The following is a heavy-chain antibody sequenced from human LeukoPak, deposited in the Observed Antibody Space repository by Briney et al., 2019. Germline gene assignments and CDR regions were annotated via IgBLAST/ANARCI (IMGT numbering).Heavy chain of an antibody. V-gene: IGHV3-30*02. CDR3: AKATQQWLVAPCYFDY. CDR1: GFTFSSYG. D-gene: IGHD6-19*01. Sequence: GGSLRLSCAAPGFTFSSYGMHWVRQAPGKGLEWVAFIRYDGSNKYYADSVKGRFTISRDNSKNTLYLQMNSLRAEDTAVYYCAKATQQWLVAPCYFDYWGQGTLVTVSS. CDR2: IRYDGSNK. J-gene: IGHJ4*02.